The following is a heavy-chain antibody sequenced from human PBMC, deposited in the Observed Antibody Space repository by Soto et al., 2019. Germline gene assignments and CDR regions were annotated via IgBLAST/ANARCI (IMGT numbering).Heavy chain of an antibody. CDR1: GGTFSSYA. D-gene: IGHD2-15*01. CDR2: LIPIFGTA. Sequence: QVQLVQSGAEVKKPGSSVKVSCKASGGTFSSYAISWVRQAPGQGLEWMGGLIPIFGTANYAQKFQGSVTITADESTSTAYMELSSLRSEATAVYYCARSGEDCSGGSCSHYFAYWGQGTLVTVSS. V-gene: IGHV1-69*01. J-gene: IGHJ4*02. CDR3: ARSGEDCSGGSCSHYFAY.